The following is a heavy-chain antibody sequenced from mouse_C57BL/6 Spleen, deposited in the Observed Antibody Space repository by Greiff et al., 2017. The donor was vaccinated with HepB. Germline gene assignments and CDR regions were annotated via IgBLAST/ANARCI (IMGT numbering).Heavy chain of an antibody. Sequence: EVQLQQSGPELVEPGASVKISCKASGYTFTDYYMNWVKQSHGKSLEWIGDINPNNGGTSYNQKFKGKATLTVDKSSSTAYMELRSLTSEDSAVYYCARYDDYDRAKDYWGQGTSVTVSS. CDR1: GYTFTDYY. V-gene: IGHV1-26*01. J-gene: IGHJ4*01. CDR3: ARYDDYDRAKDY. D-gene: IGHD2-4*01. CDR2: INPNNGGT.